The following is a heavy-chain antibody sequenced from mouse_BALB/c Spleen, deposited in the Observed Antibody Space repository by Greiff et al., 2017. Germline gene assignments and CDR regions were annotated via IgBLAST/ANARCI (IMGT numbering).Heavy chain of an antibody. CDR3: ARWGGNYDYYAMDY. CDR2: ISSGSSTI. CDR1: GFTFSSFG. V-gene: IGHV5-17*02. J-gene: IGHJ4*01. Sequence: DVMLVESGGGLVQPGGSRKLSCAASGFTFSSFGMHWVRQAPEKGLEWVAYISSGSSTIYYADTVKGRFTISRDNPKNTLFLQMTSLRSEDTAMYYCARWGGNYDYYAMDYWGQGTSVTVSS. D-gene: IGHD2-1*01.